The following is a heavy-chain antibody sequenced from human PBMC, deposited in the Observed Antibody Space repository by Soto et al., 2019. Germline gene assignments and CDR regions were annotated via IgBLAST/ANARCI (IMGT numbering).Heavy chain of an antibody. V-gene: IGHV1-8*01. J-gene: IGHJ4*02. CDR1: GYTFTSYD. CDR3: ARWGGAGTDY. D-gene: IGHD3-10*01. CDR2: MNAHSGNT. Sequence: QVQLVQSGAEVKKPGASVKVSCKASGYTFTSYDINWVRQATGQGLEWMGWMNAHSGNTGYAQKFQGRVPTTRYTSISTAYMELSSLRSEETAAHYCARWGGAGTDYWGKGTQVTVSS.